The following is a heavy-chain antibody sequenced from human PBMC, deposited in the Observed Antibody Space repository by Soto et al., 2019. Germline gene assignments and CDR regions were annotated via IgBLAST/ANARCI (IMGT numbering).Heavy chain of an antibody. Sequence: GASMKVSCKTSGDTFTNFGLSWVRQAPGQGLEWMGWIATYNSNRNYAQKFQGRLTLTTDTSTSTAYMELKSLGYDDTAVYYCARVVRGVVNWFHPWGQGTQVTVSS. V-gene: IGHV1-18*01. CDR3: ARVVRGVVNWFHP. CDR1: GDTFTNFG. CDR2: IATYNSNR. J-gene: IGHJ5*02. D-gene: IGHD3-10*01.